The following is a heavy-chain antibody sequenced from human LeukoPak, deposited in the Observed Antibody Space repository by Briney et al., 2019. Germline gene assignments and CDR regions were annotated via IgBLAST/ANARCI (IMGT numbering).Heavy chain of an antibody. CDR3: ARTCIAVAGDSWYWYFDL. J-gene: IGHJ2*01. CDR1: GGSISSYY. V-gene: IGHV4-59*01. D-gene: IGHD6-19*01. CDR2: IYYSGST. Sequence: SETLSLTCTVSGGSISSYYWSWIRQPPGKGLEWIGYIYYSGSTNYNPSLKSRVTISVDTSKNQFSLKLSSVTAADTAVYYCARTCIAVAGDSWYWYFDLWGRGTLVTVSS.